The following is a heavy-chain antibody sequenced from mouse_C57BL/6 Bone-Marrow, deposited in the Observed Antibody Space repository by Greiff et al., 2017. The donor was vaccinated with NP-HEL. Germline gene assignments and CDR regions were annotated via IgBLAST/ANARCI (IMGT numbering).Heavy chain of an antibody. CDR2: IDPSDSYT. D-gene: IGHD2-1*01. Sequence: QVQLQQPGAELVRPGTSVKLSCKASGYTFTSYWMHWVKQRPGQGLEWIGVIDPSDSYTNYNQKFKGKATLTVDTSSSTAYMQLSSLTSEDSAVYYCASSYGNFDYWGQGTTLTVSS. J-gene: IGHJ2*01. CDR3: ASSYGNFDY. V-gene: IGHV1-59*01. CDR1: GYTFTSYW.